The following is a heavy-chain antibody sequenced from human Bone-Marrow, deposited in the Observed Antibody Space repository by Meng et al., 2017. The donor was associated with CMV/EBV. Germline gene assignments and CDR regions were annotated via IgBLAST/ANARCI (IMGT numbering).Heavy chain of an antibody. J-gene: IGHJ6*02. CDR1: GGTFSSYA. CDR2: IIPILGIA. D-gene: IGHD3-3*01. CDR3: ARDPGGVLRFLEWSTHYYYYGMDV. V-gene: IGHV1-69*10. Sequence: SVKVSCKASGGTFSSYAISWVRQAPGQGLEWMGGIIPILGIANYAQKFQGRVTITADKSTSTAYMELSSLRSEDTAVYYCARDPGGVLRFLEWSTHYYYYGMDVWGQGTTVTVSS.